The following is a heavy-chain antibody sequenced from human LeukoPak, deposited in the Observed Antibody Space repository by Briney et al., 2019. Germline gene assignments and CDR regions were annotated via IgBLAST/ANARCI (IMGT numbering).Heavy chain of an antibody. CDR2: INSDGINT. Sequence: GGSLRLSCAASGFTFSNYWMHWVRQAPGKGLVWVSRINSDGINTSYADSVKGRFTISRDNAKNSLYLQMNSLRAEDTAVYYCARQGYYYDSSGYYYYYMDVWGKGTTVTISS. D-gene: IGHD3-22*01. J-gene: IGHJ6*03. CDR3: ARQGYYYDSSGYYYYYMDV. V-gene: IGHV3-74*01. CDR1: GFTFSNYW.